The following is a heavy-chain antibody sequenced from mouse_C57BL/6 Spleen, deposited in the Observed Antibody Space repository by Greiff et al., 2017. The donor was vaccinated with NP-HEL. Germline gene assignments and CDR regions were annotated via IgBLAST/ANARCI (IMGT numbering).Heavy chain of an antibody. CDR1: GFNIKDYY. CDR3: AYGSSLSFAY. D-gene: IGHD1-1*01. Sequence: EVQLQQSGAELVKPGASVKLSCTASGFNIKDYYMHWVKQRTEQGLEWIGRIDPEDGETKYAPKFQGKATITADTSSNTADLQLSSLTSEDTAVYYCAYGSSLSFAYWGQRTLVTVSA. V-gene: IGHV14-2*01. CDR2: IDPEDGET. J-gene: IGHJ3*01.